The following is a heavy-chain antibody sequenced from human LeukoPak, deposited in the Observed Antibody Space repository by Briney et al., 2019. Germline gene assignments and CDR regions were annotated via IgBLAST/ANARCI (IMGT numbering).Heavy chain of an antibody. D-gene: IGHD1-14*01. CDR3: ARAGGYYKGMDV. J-gene: IGHJ6*02. CDR2: ISYDGSNK. CDR1: GFTFSSYG. Sequence: GGSLRLSCAASGFTFSSYGMHWVRQAPGKGLEWVAVISYDGSNKYYADSVKGRFTISRDNSKNTLYLQMNSLRAEDTAVYYCARAGGYYKGMDVWGQGTTVTVSS. V-gene: IGHV3-30*03.